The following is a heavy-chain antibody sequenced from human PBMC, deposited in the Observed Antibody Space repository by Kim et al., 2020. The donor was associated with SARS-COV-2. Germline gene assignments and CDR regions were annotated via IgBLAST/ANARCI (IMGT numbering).Heavy chain of an antibody. V-gene: IGHV3-30*18. CDR2: ISYGGNKK. CDR1: GFTFNTYG. J-gene: IGHJ4*02. D-gene: IGHD1-26*01. Sequence: GGSLRLSCAASGFTFNTYGMHWVRQAPGKGLEWVAVISYGGNKKYYAESVKGRFAISRDNSKNTLYLQMNSLRIEDTAVFYCAKSFSRSYIRYDYWGQGTLVTVSS. CDR3: AKSFSRSYIRYDY.